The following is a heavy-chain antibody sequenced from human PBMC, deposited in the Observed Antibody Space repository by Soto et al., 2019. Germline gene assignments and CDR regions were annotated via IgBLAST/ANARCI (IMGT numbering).Heavy chain of an antibody. Sequence: SGPTLVNPTQTLTLTCTFSGFSLSTSGMRVSWIRQPPGKALEWLARIDWDDDKFYSTSLKTRLTISKDTSKNQVVLTVTNMYPVDTATYYCARTLPIFGVVKKGLDAFEIWGEGRMVTV. CDR2: IDWDDDK. CDR1: GFSLSTSGMR. CDR3: ARTLPIFGVVKKGLDAFEI. J-gene: IGHJ3*02. D-gene: IGHD3-3*02. V-gene: IGHV2-70*04.